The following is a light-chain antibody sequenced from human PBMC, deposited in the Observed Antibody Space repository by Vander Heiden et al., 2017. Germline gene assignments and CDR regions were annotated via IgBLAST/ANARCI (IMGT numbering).Light chain of an antibody. J-gene: IGKJ2*01. CDR3: QQDNSYLT. CDR1: QSISSW. CDR2: KAS. Sequence: DIQMTQSPSTLSASVGDRVTITCRASQSISSWLAWYQQKPGKAPKLLIYKASSLESGVPSRFSGSGSGTEFTLTSSSRQHDDFANYYCQQDNSYLTFGQGTKMEIK. V-gene: IGKV1-5*03.